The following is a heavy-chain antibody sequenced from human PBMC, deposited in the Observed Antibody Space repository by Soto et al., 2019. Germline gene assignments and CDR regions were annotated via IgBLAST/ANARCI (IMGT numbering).Heavy chain of an antibody. CDR3: AKDVGFSNSCYLDY. J-gene: IGHJ4*02. CDR2: ISYDGRNK. Sequence: QVQLVESGGGVVQPGRSLRLSCAASGFSFSSYGMHWVRQAPGKGLTWVAVISYDGRNKYSADSVKGRFTNSRHNSKSTLYLQMNSLRAEDTAVYYCAKDVGFSNSCYLDYLGQGTLVTVS. CDR1: GFSFSSYG. V-gene: IGHV3-30*18. D-gene: IGHD2-2*01.